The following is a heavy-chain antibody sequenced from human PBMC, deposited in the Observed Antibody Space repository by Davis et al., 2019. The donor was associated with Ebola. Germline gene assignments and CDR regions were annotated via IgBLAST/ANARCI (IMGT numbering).Heavy chain of an antibody. Sequence: GESLKISCAASGFTFPKYAMSWVRQAPGKGLEWVSGISGGGNTNYADSVKGRFTISSDNSKNTLYLQRNSLRAEDTAVYYCAKDRQQWLIPIFSYWGQGTLVTVSS. V-gene: IGHV3-23*01. J-gene: IGHJ4*02. D-gene: IGHD6-19*01. CDR3: AKDRQQWLIPIFSY. CDR2: ISGGGNT. CDR1: GFTFPKYA.